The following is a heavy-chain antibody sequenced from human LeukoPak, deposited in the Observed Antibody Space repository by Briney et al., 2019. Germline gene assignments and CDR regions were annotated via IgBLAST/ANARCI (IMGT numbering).Heavy chain of an antibody. CDR3: ARGLREVGDCSSGSCYSFYFDY. D-gene: IGHD2-15*01. J-gene: IGHJ4*02. V-gene: IGHV4-34*01. Sequence: SETLSLTCAVYGGSFSGYYWSWIRQPPGKGLEWIGEINHSGSTNYNPSLKSRVTISVDTSKNQFSLKLSSVTAADTTVYYCARGLREVGDCSSGSCYSFYFDYWGQGTLVTVSS. CDR1: GGSFSGYY. CDR2: INHSGST.